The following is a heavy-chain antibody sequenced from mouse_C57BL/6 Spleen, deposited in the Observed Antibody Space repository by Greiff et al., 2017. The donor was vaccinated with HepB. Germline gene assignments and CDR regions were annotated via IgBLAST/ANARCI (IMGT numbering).Heavy chain of an antibody. V-gene: IGHV1-81*01. Sequence: QVQLQQSGAELARPGASVKLSCKASGYTFTSYGISWVKQRTGQGLEWIGEIYPRSGNTYYNEKFKGKATLTADKSSSTAYMELRSLTSEDSAVYFCARTTVVAQNWYFDVWGTGPTVTVYS. CDR1: GYTFTSYG. CDR2: IYPRSGNT. D-gene: IGHD1-1*01. CDR3: ARTTVVAQNWYFDV. J-gene: IGHJ1*03.